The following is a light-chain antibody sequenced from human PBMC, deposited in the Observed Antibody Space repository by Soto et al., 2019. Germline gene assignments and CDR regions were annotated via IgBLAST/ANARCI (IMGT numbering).Light chain of an antibody. CDR2: DVS. CDR1: SSDVGAYNS. CDR3: SSYTTSVTYV. J-gene: IGLJ1*01. Sequence: QSVLTQPASVSGSPGQSITISCTGTSSDVGAYNSVSWYQQHPGKAPKLIIYDVSTRPSGISDRFSGSKSGNTASLTISGLQAEDESDYYCSSYTTSVTYVFGPGTKVTVL. V-gene: IGLV2-14*01.